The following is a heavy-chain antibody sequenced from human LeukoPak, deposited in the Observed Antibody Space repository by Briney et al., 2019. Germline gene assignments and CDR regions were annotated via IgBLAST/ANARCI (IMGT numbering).Heavy chain of an antibody. CDR3: ARGYVLRFLEWFPADY. V-gene: IGHV1-69*13. J-gene: IGHJ4*02. D-gene: IGHD3-3*01. CDR2: VIPIFGTA. CDR1: GGTFSSYA. Sequence: GASVKVSCKASGGTFSSYAISWVRQAPGQGLEWMGGVIPIFGTANYAQKFQGRVTITADESTSTAYMELSSLRSEDTAVYYCARGYVLRFLEWFPADYWGQGTLVTVSS.